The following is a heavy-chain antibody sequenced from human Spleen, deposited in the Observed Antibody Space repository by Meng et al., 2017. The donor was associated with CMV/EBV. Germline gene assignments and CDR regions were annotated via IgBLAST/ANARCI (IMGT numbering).Heavy chain of an antibody. CDR3: ARSTYGSGTYYDY. V-gene: IGHV3-30-3*01. D-gene: IGHD3-10*01. J-gene: IGHJ4*02. Sequence: GESLKISCAASGFTFSRYAIHWVRQAPGKGLEWLTIISFDAVNKYYADSVKGRFTISRDNSKNTLYLQMNSLRAEDTAVYYCARSTYGSGTYYDYWGQGTLVTVSS. CDR1: GFTFSRYA. CDR2: ISFDAVNK.